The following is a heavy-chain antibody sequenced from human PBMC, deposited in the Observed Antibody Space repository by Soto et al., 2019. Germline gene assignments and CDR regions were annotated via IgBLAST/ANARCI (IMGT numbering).Heavy chain of an antibody. V-gene: IGHV1-24*01. CDR2: FDPEDGET. Sequence: ASVKVSCKVSGYTLTELSMHWVRQAPGKGLEWMGGFDPEDGETIYAQKFQGRVTMTEDTSTDTAYMELSSLRSEDTAVYYCATVGGDIVVVPAAIQRGWFDPWGQGTLVTVSS. CDR3: ATVGGDIVVVPAAIQRGWFDP. D-gene: IGHD2-2*02. CDR1: GYTLTELS. J-gene: IGHJ5*02.